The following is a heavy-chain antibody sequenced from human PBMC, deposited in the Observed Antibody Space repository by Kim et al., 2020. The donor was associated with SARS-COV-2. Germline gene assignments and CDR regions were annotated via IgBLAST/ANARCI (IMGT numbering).Heavy chain of an antibody. J-gene: IGHJ4*02. D-gene: IGHD2-8*01. CDR3: ARGNGGSLSDYFEF. CDR1: GYTFTHYA. Sequence: ASVKVSCKASGYTFTHYAINWVRQAPGQGLEWMGWMNTNTGNPTYAQGFTGRFVFSLDTSVSTAYLQISSLKAEDTAVYYCARGNGGSLSDYFEFWGQGTLVTVSS. CDR2: MNTNTGNP. V-gene: IGHV7-4-1*02.